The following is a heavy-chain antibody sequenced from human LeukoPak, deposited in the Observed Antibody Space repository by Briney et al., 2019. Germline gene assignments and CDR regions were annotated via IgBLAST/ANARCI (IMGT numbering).Heavy chain of an antibody. V-gene: IGHV1-69*13. Sequence: SVKVSCKASGGTFSSYAISWVRQALGQGLEWMGGIIPIFGTANYAQKFQGRVTITADESTSTAYMELSSLRSEDTAVYYCARGREEMATTGDFDYWGQGTLVTVSS. CDR3: ARGREEMATTGDFDY. D-gene: IGHD5-24*01. J-gene: IGHJ4*02. CDR2: IIPIFGTA. CDR1: GGTFSSYA.